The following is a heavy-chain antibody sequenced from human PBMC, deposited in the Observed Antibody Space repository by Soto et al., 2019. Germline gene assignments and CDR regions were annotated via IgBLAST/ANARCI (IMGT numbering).Heavy chain of an antibody. Sequence: QVQLQESGPGLVKPSGTLSLTCAVSGGSISSSNWWTWVRQPPGKGLEWIGDIFHSGTTISNPSLQSRLTISVDKSKNQFSLKLTSVTAVDTAVYYCARDLRWGYSWGQGTLVTVSS. CDR2: IFHSGTT. D-gene: IGHD1-26*01. CDR1: GGSISSSNW. CDR3: ARDLRWGYS. V-gene: IGHV4-4*02. J-gene: IGHJ4*02.